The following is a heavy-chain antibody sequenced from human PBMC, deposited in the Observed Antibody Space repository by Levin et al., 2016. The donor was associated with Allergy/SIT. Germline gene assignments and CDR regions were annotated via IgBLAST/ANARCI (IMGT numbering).Heavy chain of an antibody. CDR1: GFTFSNYW. V-gene: IGHV3-30*18. Sequence: GGSLRLSCVDFGFTFSNYWMAWVRQAPGKGLEWVAVVSYHGTIQHYADSVKGRFTISRDNSKNTLDLQMNSLRVEDTAVYYCVKEGTPYVARYFDSWGQGTLVTVSS. D-gene: IGHD3-10*02. CDR2: VSYHGTIQ. J-gene: IGHJ4*02. CDR3: VKEGTPYVARYFDS.